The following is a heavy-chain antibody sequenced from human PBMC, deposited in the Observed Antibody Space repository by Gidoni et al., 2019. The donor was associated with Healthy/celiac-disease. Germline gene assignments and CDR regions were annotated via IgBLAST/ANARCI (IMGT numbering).Heavy chain of an antibody. Sequence: EVQLVESGGGLVQPGGALRLSCAASGFTVSSNYMSWGRQDPGKGLEWVSVIYSGGSTYYADSVKGRFTISRDNSKNTLYLQMNSLRAEDTAVYYCASGGPQMATIHYWGQGTLVTVSS. CDR3: ASGGPQMATIHY. J-gene: IGHJ4*02. D-gene: IGHD5-12*01. CDR1: GFTVSSNY. V-gene: IGHV3-66*01. CDR2: IYSGGST.